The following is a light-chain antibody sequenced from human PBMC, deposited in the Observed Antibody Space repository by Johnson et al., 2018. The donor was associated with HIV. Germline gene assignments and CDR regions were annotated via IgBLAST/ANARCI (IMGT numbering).Light chain of an antibody. Sequence: QSVLTQPSSLSAAPGQTVTISCSGSSSNIGNNYVSWYQQLPGTAPKLLIYDNDKRPSGIPDRFSGSKSGTSATLGITGLQTGDEADYYCGTWDSGLGALYVFGTRTKVTVL. CDR2: DND. V-gene: IGLV1-51*01. CDR1: SSNIGNNY. CDR3: GTWDSGLGALYV. J-gene: IGLJ1*01.